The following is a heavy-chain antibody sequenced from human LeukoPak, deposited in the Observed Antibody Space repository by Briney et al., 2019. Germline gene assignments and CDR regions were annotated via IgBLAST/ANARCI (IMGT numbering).Heavy chain of an antibody. CDR2: LNQDGSEK. CDR3: ARRRGDV. CDR1: VFTFSTYW. V-gene: IGHV3-7*05. J-gene: IGHJ6*02. Sequence: GGSLRLSCAASVFTFSTYWMSWVRQAPGKGLEWVAILNQDGSEKYYVDSVKGRFTIYRDNAENTLYLQMNSLRVEDTAIYYCARRRGDVWGRGTTVTVSS.